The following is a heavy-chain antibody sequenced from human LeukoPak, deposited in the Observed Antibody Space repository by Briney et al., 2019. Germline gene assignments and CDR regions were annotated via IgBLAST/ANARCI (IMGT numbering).Heavy chain of an antibody. V-gene: IGHV4-59*08. CDR2: IYYSGST. D-gene: IGHD3-10*01. CDR1: GGSISSYY. CDR3: ATYYYGSGPDAFDI. J-gene: IGHJ3*02. Sequence: PSETLSLTCTVYGGSISSYYWSWIRQPPGKGLEWIGYIYYSGSTNYNPSIKSRVTISVDTSKNQFSLKLSSVTAADTAVYYCATYYYGSGPDAFDIWGQGTMVTVSS.